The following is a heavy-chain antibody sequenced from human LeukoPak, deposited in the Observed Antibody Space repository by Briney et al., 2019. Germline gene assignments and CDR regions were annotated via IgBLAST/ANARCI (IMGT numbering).Heavy chain of an antibody. V-gene: IGHV3-30*02. CDR1: GFTFSSYE. CDR2: IPYDGSNK. D-gene: IGHD1-26*01. J-gene: IGHJ3*02. CDR3: AKKTIVGATVDAFDI. Sequence: PGGSLRLSCAASGFTFSSYEMNWVRQAPGKGLEWVASIPYDGSNKYYADSVKGRFTISRDNSKNTLYLQMNSLRAEDTAVYYCAKKTIVGATVDAFDIWGQGTMVTVSS.